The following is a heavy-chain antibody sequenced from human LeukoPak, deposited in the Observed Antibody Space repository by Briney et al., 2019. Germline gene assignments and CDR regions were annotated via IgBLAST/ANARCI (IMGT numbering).Heavy chain of an antibody. CDR2: IIPIFGTA. CDR1: GGTFSSYA. Sequence: ASVKVSCKASGGTFSSYAISWVRQAPGQGLEWMGGIIPIFGTANYAQKFKGRVTITADESTSTAYMELSSLRSEDTAVYYCARVGATGFAFDIWGQGTMVTVSS. J-gene: IGHJ3*02. CDR3: ARVGATGFAFDI. V-gene: IGHV1-69*13. D-gene: IGHD1-26*01.